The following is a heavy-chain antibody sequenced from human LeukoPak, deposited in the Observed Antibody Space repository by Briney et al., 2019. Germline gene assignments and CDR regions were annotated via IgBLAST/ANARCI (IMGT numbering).Heavy chain of an antibody. CDR3: ARILWQPRDAFDI. CDR1: GGSFSGYY. Sequence: SETLSLTCAVYGGSFSGYYWSWIRQPPGKGLEWIGEINHSGSTNYNPSLKSRVTISVDTSKNQFSLKLSSVTAADTAVYYCARILWQPRDAFDIWGKGQWSPSLQ. V-gene: IGHV4-34*01. J-gene: IGHJ3*02. D-gene: IGHD2-21*01. CDR2: INHSGST.